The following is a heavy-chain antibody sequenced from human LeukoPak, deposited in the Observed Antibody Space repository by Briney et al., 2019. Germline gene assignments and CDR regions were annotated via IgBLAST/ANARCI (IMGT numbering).Heavy chain of an antibody. CDR3: ARHVNYDSSGYSSIDY. D-gene: IGHD3-22*01. Sequence: SETLSLTCAVYGGSFSGYYWSWIRQPPGKGLEWIGEINHSGSTNYNPSLKSRVTISVDTSKNQFSLKLSSVTAADTAVYYCARHVNYDSSGYSSIDYWGQGTLVTVSS. CDR1: GGSFSGYY. J-gene: IGHJ4*02. CDR2: INHSGST. V-gene: IGHV4-34*01.